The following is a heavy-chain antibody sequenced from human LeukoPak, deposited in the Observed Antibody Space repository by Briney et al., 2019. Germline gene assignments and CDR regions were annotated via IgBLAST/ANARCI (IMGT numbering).Heavy chain of an antibody. Sequence: SSETLSLTCTVSGGSISSSSYYWGWIRQPPGKGLEWIGTIYYIGNTYYNPSLKSRVTISVDTSKNQFSLQLNSVTPEDTAVYYCARDQSAGRQQLAPPHAYYYMDVWGKGTTVTVSS. CDR3: ARDQSAGRQQLAPPHAYYYMDV. J-gene: IGHJ6*03. D-gene: IGHD6-13*01. V-gene: IGHV4-39*07. CDR2: IYYIGNT. CDR1: GGSISSSSYY.